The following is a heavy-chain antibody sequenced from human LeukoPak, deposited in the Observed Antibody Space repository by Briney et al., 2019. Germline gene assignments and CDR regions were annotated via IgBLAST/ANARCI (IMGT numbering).Heavy chain of an antibody. CDR3: ARGVVGLPFGGIGFDP. CDR2: INPNSGGT. V-gene: IGHV1-2*02. CDR1: GYTFTGYY. J-gene: IGHJ5*02. Sequence: GASVKVSCKASGYTFTGYYMHWVRQAPGQGLEWMGWINPNSGGTNYAQKFQGRVTMTRDTSISTAYMELSRLRSDDTAVYYCARGVVGLPFGGIGFDPWGQGTLVTVSS. D-gene: IGHD3-16*01.